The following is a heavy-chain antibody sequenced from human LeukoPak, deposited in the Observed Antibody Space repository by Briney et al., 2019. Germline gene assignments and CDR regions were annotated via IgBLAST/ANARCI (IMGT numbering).Heavy chain of an antibody. J-gene: IGHJ4*02. V-gene: IGHV3-73*01. CDR1: GFTFSGSA. Sequence: GGSLKLSCVASGFTFSGSAMHWVRQASGKGLEWVGRIRSKATDYATAYAASVKGRFTIPRDDSKNTAYLQMNSLKTEDTAVYYCTRRNDILAGYGFDYWGQGTLVTVSS. D-gene: IGHD3-9*01. CDR3: TRRNDILAGYGFDY. CDR2: IRSKATDYAT.